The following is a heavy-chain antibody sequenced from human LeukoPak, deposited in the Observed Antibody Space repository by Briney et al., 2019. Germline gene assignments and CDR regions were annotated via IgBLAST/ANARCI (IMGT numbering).Heavy chain of an antibody. CDR3: AKVAVGATSPIDY. V-gene: IGHV3-21*01. J-gene: IGHJ4*02. D-gene: IGHD1-26*01. Sequence: PGGSLRLSCAASGFTFSSYSMNWVRQAPGKGLEWVSSISGSSSYIYYADSVKGRFTISRDNAKNSLYLQMNSLRAEDTAVYYCAKVAVGATSPIDYWGQGTLVTVSS. CDR1: GFTFSSYS. CDR2: ISGSSSYI.